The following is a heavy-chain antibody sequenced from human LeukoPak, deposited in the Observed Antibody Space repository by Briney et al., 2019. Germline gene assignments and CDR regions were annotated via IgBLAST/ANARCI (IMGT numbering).Heavy chain of an antibody. CDR2: IYYSGST. CDR1: GGSISSYY. CDR3: ARGVRGDFWSGYYYYMDV. J-gene: IGHJ6*03. Sequence: SETLSLTCAVSGGSISSYYWSWIRQPPGKGLEWIGYIYYSGSTNYNPSLKSRVTISVDTSKNQFSLKLSSVTAADTVVYYCARGVRGDFWSGYYYYMDVWGKGTTVTVSS. V-gene: IGHV4-59*01. D-gene: IGHD3-3*01.